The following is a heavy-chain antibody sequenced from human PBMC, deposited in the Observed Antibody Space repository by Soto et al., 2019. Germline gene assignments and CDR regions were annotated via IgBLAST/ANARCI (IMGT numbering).Heavy chain of an antibody. CDR3: ARINGVIPDYYDSSGYYFDAFDI. D-gene: IGHD3-22*01. CDR1: CGSISSYY. V-gene: IGHV4-59*01. J-gene: IGHJ3*02. CDR2: IYYSGST. Sequence: PSEPLSLTCPVSCGSISSYYLGLILQSPVKVLEFIGYIYYSGSTNYNPSLKSRVTISVDTSKNQFSLKLSSVTAADTAVYYCARINGVIPDYYDSSGYYFDAFDIWGQGTMVTVSS.